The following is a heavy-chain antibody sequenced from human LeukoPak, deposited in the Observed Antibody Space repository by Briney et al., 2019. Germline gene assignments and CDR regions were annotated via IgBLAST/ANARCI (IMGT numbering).Heavy chain of an antibody. Sequence: ASVKVSCKASGYTFTGYYMHWVRQAPGQGLEWMGRINPNSGGTNYAQKFQGRVTMTRDTSISTAYMELSRLRSDDTAVYYCARVGGGNSHDPDAFDIWGQGTMVTVSS. CDR1: GYTFTGYY. D-gene: IGHD4-23*01. CDR3: ARVGGGNSHDPDAFDI. CDR2: INPNSGGT. J-gene: IGHJ3*02. V-gene: IGHV1-2*06.